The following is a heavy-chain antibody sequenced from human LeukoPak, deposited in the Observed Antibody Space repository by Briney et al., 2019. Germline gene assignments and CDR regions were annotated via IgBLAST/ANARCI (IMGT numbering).Heavy chain of an antibody. D-gene: IGHD6-19*01. Sequence: GGSLRLSCAASGFTFSSYWMHWVRQAPGKGLVWVSRINSDGSSTSYADSVKGRFTISRDNAKNTLYLQMNSLRAEDTAVYYCARDQVSSGWYGGGIDYRGQGTLVTVSS. CDR3: ARDQVSSGWYGGGIDY. J-gene: IGHJ4*02. V-gene: IGHV3-74*01. CDR1: GFTFSSYW. CDR2: INSDGSST.